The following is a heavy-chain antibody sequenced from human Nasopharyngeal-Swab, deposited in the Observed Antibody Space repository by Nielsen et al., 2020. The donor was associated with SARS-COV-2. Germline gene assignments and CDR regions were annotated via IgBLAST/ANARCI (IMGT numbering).Heavy chain of an antibody. CDR2: ISYDGSNK. V-gene: IGHV3-30-3*01. D-gene: IGHD5-12*01. CDR3: ARSLGGYDYFDY. Sequence: WIRQPPGKGLEWVAVISYDGSNKYYAASVKGRFTISRDNSKNTLYLQMNSLRAEDTAVYYCARSLGGYDYFDYWGQGTLVTVSS. J-gene: IGHJ4*02.